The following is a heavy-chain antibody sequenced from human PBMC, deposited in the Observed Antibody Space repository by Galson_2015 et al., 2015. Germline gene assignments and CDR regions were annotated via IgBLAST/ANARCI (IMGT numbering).Heavy chain of an antibody. CDR2: TIPMFGTR. CDR3: AAGNDGEMALINIDY. J-gene: IGHJ4*02. V-gene: IGHV1-69*13. Sequence: SVKVSCKASGGTFSSFVISWVRQAPGQGLEWMGGTIPMFGTRNYAQKFQDRVTITADVSTTTAYMELTSLRSEDTAVYFCAAGNDGEMALINIDYWGQGTLVVGSS. CDR1: GGTFSSFV. D-gene: IGHD5-24*01.